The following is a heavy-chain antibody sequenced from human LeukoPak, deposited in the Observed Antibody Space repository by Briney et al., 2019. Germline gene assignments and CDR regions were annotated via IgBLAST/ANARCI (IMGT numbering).Heavy chain of an antibody. CDR3: AKSLRFLEWLSSD. Sequence: GGSLRLSCAASGFTFSSYAMSWVRQAPGKGLEWVSAISGSGGSTYQADSVKVRFTISRDNSKNTLYLQMNSLRTGDTAVYYCAKSLRFLEWLSSDWGQGTLVTVSS. V-gene: IGHV3-23*01. J-gene: IGHJ4*02. CDR2: ISGSGGST. CDR1: GFTFSSYA. D-gene: IGHD3-3*01.